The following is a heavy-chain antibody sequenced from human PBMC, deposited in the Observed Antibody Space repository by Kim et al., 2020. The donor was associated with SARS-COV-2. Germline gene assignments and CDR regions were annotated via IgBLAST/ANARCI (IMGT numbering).Heavy chain of an antibody. V-gene: IGHV1-18*01. D-gene: IGHD2-15*01. CDR3: ARVGYCSGGSCYFYYYYYYGMDV. Sequence: ASVKVSCKASGYTFTSYGISLVRQAPGQGLEWMGWISAYNGNTNYAQKLQGRVTMTTDTSTSTAYMELRSLRSDDTAVYYCARVGYCSGGSCYFYYYYYYGMDVWGQGTTVTVSS. CDR1: GYTFTSYG. J-gene: IGHJ6*02. CDR2: ISAYNGNT.